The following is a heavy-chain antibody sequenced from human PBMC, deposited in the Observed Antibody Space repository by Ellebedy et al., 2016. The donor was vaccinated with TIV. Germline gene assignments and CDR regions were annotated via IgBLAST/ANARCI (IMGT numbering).Heavy chain of an antibody. J-gene: IGHJ4*02. CDR3: ARDTSGGIDY. D-gene: IGHD2-15*01. Sequence: SETLSLTCDVYGGSFSGYDWSWIRQPPGKGLEWIGSIHLSGNTYYSASLMSRVTISVDTSKNQLSLRLTSVTAADTAVYYCARDTSGGIDYWGQGTLVTVSS. CDR1: GGSFSGYD. V-gene: IGHV4-34*01. CDR2: IHLSGNT.